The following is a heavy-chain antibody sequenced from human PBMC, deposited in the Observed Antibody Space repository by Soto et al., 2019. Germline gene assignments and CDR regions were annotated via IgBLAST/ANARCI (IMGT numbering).Heavy chain of an antibody. CDR1: GFTFSSYG. CDR2: ISYDGSNK. Sequence: GGSLRLSCAASGFTFSSYGMHWVRQAPGKGLEWVAVISYDGSNKYYADSVKGRFTISRDNSKNTLYLQMNSLRAEDTAVYYCAKDQGPALWFGELLRPTAGGMDVWGQGTTVTVSS. V-gene: IGHV3-30*18. D-gene: IGHD3-10*01. J-gene: IGHJ6*02. CDR3: AKDQGPALWFGELLRPTAGGMDV.